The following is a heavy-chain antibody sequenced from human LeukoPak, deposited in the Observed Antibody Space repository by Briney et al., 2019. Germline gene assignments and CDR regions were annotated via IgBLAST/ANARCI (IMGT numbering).Heavy chain of an antibody. CDR2: ISGSGGST. V-gene: IGHV3-23*01. CDR1: GFTFSSYA. Sequence: TGGSLRLSCAASGFTFSSYAMSWVRQAPGKGLEWVSAISGSGGSTYYADSVKGRFTISRDNSKNTLYLQMNSLGAEDTAVYYCAGGITPYYYGMDVWGQGTAVTVSS. J-gene: IGHJ6*02. CDR3: AGGITPYYYGMDV. D-gene: IGHD3-16*01.